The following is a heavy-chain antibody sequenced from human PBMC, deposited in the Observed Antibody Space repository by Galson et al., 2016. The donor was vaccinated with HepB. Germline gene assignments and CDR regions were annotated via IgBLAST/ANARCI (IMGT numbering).Heavy chain of an antibody. V-gene: IGHV1-69*13. CDR3: ARDGGVDYSSS. D-gene: IGHD4-11*01. Sequence: SVKVSCKASGYTFTSYVINWVRQAPGQGLEWMGGIIPIFGTPNYPQKFQGRVTISADDSTSTAYMELSSLRSKDTAGYYCARDGGVDYSSSWGQGTLVTVSS. J-gene: IGHJ5*02. CDR1: GYTFTSYV. CDR2: IIPIFGTP.